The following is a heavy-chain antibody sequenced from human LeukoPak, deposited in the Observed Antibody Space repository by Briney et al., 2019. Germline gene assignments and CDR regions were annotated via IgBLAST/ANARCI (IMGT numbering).Heavy chain of an antibody. D-gene: IGHD3-16*01. CDR3: AKAFRGLREYYYYMDV. CDR1: GFTFDDYG. V-gene: IGHV3-20*04. CDR2: INWNGDTI. Sequence: RTGGSLRLSCAASGFTFDDYGMTWVRQAPGKGLEWVSGINWNGDTIGYADSVKGRFTISRDNSKNTLYLQMNSLRAEDTAVYYCAKAFRGLREYYYYMDVWGKGTTVTVSS. J-gene: IGHJ6*03.